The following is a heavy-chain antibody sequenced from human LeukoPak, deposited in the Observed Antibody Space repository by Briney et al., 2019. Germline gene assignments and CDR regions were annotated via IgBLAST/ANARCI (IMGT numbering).Heavy chain of an antibody. CDR3: ARRSYGSGSYFDY. Sequence: PSETLSLTCAVYGGSFSGYYWSWIRQHPGKGLEWIGYIYYSGSTYYNPSLKSRVTISVDTSKNQFSLKLSSVTAADTAVYYCARRSYGSGSYFDYWGQGTLVTVSS. CDR1: GGSFSGYY. D-gene: IGHD3-10*01. V-gene: IGHV4-31*11. J-gene: IGHJ4*02. CDR2: IYYSGST.